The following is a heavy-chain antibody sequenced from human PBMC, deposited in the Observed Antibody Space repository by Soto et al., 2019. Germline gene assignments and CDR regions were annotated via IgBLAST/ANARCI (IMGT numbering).Heavy chain of an antibody. CDR3: AATPRRYCSGGSCCSYP. V-gene: IGHV1-58*01. D-gene: IGHD2-15*01. J-gene: IGHJ5*02. CDR1: GFTFTSSA. Sequence: SVKVSCKASGFTFTSSAVQWVRQARGQRLEWIGWIVVGSGNTNYAQKFQERVTITRDMSTSTAYMELSSLRSEDTAVYYCAATPRRYCSGGSCCSYPWGQGTLVTVSS. CDR2: IVVGSGNT.